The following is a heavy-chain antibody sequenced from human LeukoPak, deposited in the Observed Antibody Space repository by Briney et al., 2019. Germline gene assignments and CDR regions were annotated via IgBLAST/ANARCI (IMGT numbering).Heavy chain of an antibody. CDR1: GFTFSAYS. D-gene: IGHD6-19*01. Sequence: GGSLRLSCTVSGFTFSAYSMNWVRQAPGKGLEWVAVISYDGSNKYYADSVKGRFTISRDNSKNTLYLQMNTLGAEDTALYYCVRGSTDWNGMDVWGQGTTVTVSS. CDR2: ISYDGSNK. J-gene: IGHJ6*02. CDR3: VRGSTDWNGMDV. V-gene: IGHV3-30*03.